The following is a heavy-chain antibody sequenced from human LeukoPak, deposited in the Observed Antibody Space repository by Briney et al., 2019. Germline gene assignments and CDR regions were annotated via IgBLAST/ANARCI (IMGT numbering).Heavy chain of an antibody. CDR2: ISSSGSTI. CDR3: ARVLRVGVVALYGMDV. CDR1: GFTFSDYY. D-gene: IGHD2-15*01. Sequence: GGSLRLSCAASGFTFSDYYMSWIRQAPGKGLEWVSYISSSGSTIYYADSVKGRFTISRDNAKNSLYLQMNSLRAEDTAVYYCARVLRVGVVALYGMDVWGQGTTVTVSS. J-gene: IGHJ6*02. V-gene: IGHV3-11*04.